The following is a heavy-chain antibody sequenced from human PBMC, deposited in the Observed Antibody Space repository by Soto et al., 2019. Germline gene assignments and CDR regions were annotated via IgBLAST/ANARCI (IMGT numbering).Heavy chain of an antibody. J-gene: IGHJ6*02. CDR3: ARDGITIFGVVTHNPYYYYGMDA. V-gene: IGHV4-61*01. D-gene: IGHD3-3*01. CDR2: IYYSGST. Sequence: PSETLSLTCTVSGGSVSSGSYYWSWIRQPPGKGLEWIGYIYYSGSTNYNPSLKSRVTISVDTSKNQFSLKLSSVTAADTAVYYCARDGITIFGVVTHNPYYYYGMDAWGQGTTVTVSS. CDR1: GGSVSSGSYY.